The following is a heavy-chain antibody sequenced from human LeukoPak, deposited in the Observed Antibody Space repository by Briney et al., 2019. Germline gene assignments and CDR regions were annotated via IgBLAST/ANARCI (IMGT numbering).Heavy chain of an antibody. V-gene: IGHV4-34*01. CDR1: GGSFSGYY. Sequence: SETLSLTCAVYGGSFSGYYWSWIRQPPGKGLEWIGEINHSGSTNYNPSLKSRVTISVDTSKNQFSLKLSSVTAADTAVYYCARAGYYYGSGSYFPLFDYWGQGTLVTVSS. J-gene: IGHJ4*02. CDR2: INHSGST. CDR3: ARAGYYYGSGSYFPLFDY. D-gene: IGHD3-10*01.